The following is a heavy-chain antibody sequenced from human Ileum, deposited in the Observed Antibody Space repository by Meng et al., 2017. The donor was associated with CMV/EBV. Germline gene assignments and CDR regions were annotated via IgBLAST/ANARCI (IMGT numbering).Heavy chain of an antibody. CDR3: ARGSNVYVNWFDP. CDR2: ISYDGSNK. Sequence: DASGFSFSSDAMPRVRQAPGKGMEWVAVISYDGSNKYYADSVKGRFTISRDNSKNTLYLQMNSLRAEDTAVYYCARGSNVYVNWFDPWGQGTLVTVSS. V-gene: IGHV3-30*04. J-gene: IGHJ5*02. CDR1: GFSFSSDA. D-gene: IGHD3-10*02.